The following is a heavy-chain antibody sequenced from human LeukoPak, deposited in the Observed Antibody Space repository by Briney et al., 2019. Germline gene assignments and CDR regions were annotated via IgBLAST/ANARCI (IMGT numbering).Heavy chain of an antibody. V-gene: IGHV3-53*01. J-gene: IGHJ6*02. Sequence: GGSLRLSCAASGFTVSGHYMNWGRQAPGKGLEWVSIIYSGGSTYYADSVKGRFTISRDNSKNTVSLQMNSLRAEDTAVHYCARTLGYVYGMDVWGQGTTVTVSS. CDR1: GFTVSGHY. D-gene: IGHD2-8*01. CDR3: ARTLGYVYGMDV. CDR2: IYSGGST.